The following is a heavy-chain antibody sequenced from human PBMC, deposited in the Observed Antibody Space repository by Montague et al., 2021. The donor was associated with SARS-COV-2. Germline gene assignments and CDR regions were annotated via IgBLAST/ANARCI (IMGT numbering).Heavy chain of an antibody. V-gene: IGHV4-39*01. CDR1: GGSISSTSFF. J-gene: IGHJ4*02. CDR2: MYSSGTT. CDR3: ARSTSGWFIY. D-gene: IGHD6-19*01. Sequence: SETLSLTCSVSGGSISSTSFFWAWIRQPPGKGLEWVGSMYSSGTTYYNPSLKSRVTISGDTSRNQLSVRLSSVTAADTAVYYCARSTSGWFIYWGQGTPVTVSS.